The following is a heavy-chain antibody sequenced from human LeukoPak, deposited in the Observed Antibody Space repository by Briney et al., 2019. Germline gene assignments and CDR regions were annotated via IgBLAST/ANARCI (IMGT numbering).Heavy chain of an antibody. V-gene: IGHV3-23*01. CDR1: GFTFSSYA. Sequence: QAGGSLRLSCAASGFTFSSYAMSWVRQAPGKGLEWVSAISGSGGSTYYADSVKGRFTISRDNSKNTLYLQMNSLRAEDTAVYYCAKQPVDIVATPRGGWFDPWGQGTLVTVSS. CDR3: AKQPVDIVATPRGGWFDP. D-gene: IGHD5-12*01. CDR2: ISGSGGST. J-gene: IGHJ5*02.